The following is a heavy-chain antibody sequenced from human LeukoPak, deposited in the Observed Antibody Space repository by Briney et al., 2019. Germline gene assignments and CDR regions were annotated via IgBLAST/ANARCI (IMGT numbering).Heavy chain of an antibody. V-gene: IGHV4-34*01. CDR2: INHSGNT. D-gene: IGHD5-24*01. J-gene: IGHJ4*02. CDR3: VRHEEEDGYNAKTFDY. CDR1: GGSFSAYY. Sequence: SETLSLTCAVHGGSFSAYYWSWIRQTPGKGLEWIGEINHSGNTNYNPSLKSRVTIPVDTSKNQFSLKLGSVTAADTAVYYCVRHEEEDGYNAKTFDYWGQGTLVTVFS.